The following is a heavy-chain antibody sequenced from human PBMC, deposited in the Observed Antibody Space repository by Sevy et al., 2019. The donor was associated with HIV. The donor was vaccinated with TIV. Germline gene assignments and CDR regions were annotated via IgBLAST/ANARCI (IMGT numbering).Heavy chain of an antibody. CDR2: IYSGGDT. D-gene: IGHD3-10*01. J-gene: IGHJ6*02. V-gene: IGHV3-53*01. Sequence: GGSLRLSCVAYGFTVSSNFMTWVRQAPGKGLEWVSIIYSGGDTYYADSVKGRFTISRDNSKNTLYLQMNSLKAEDTAVYYGARDLRVSTASGGMDVWGQGTTVTVSS. CDR3: ARDLRVSTASGGMDV. CDR1: GFTVSSNF.